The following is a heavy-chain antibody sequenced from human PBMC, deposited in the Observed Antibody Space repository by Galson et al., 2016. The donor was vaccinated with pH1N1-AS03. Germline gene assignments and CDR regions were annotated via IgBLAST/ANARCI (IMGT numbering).Heavy chain of an antibody. CDR1: GFTFSGST. CDR2: INHSGEDT. V-gene: IGHV3-23*01. CDR3: AKLSRIAMGTRDY. D-gene: IGHD1-14*01. Sequence: LRLSCAASGFTFSGSTMSWVRQAPGKGLEWVSSINHSGEDTDYADSVKGRFTISRDNSKTTVYLQMSGLRGDDTAKYYCAKLSRIAMGTRDYWGQGTRVIVSS. J-gene: IGHJ4*02.